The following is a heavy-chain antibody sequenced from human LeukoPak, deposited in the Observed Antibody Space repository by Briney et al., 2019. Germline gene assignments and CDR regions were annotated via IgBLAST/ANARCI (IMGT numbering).Heavy chain of an antibody. D-gene: IGHD3-10*01. CDR2: SKSKTDGGTI. V-gene: IGHV3-15*01. J-gene: IGHJ4*02. CDR1: GFTFSNAW. CDR3: PTDRLLWCGELIFDY. Sequence: GGSLRLSCAASGFTFSNAWMIWVRQAPGTGQEWVGRSKSKTDGGTIYYASHVKGRFIISRTDSTNTLYLQMTGLRAEDTAVYYCPTDRLLWCGELIFDYWGQGPLVTVSS.